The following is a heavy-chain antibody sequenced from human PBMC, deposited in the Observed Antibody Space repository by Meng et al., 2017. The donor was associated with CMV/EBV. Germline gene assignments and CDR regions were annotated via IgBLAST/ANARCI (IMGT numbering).Heavy chain of an antibody. Sequence: ASVKVSCKASGYTFTSYGISWVRQAPGQGLEWMGWISAYNGNTNYAQKLQGRVTMTTDTSTSTAYMELRSLRSDDTAVYYCARVLRGGYYYYGMDVWGQGTTVTVSS. V-gene: IGHV1-18*01. D-gene: IGHD2-15*01. CDR3: ARVLRGGYYYYGMDV. CDR2: ISAYNGNT. J-gene: IGHJ6*02. CDR1: GYTFTSYG.